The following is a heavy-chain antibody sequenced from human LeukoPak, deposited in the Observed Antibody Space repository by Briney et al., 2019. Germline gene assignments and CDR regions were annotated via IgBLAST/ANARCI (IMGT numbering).Heavy chain of an antibody. CDR2: ISYDGSNK. CDR1: GFTFSSYG. Sequence: GGSLRLSCAASGFTFSSYGMHWVRQAPGKGLEWLAVISYDGSNKYYADSVKGRFTISRDNSKNTLYLQMNSLRAEDTAVYYCAKDSTPYYFDYWGQGTLVTVSS. CDR3: AKDSTPYYFDY. J-gene: IGHJ4*02. V-gene: IGHV3-30*18. D-gene: IGHD2-15*01.